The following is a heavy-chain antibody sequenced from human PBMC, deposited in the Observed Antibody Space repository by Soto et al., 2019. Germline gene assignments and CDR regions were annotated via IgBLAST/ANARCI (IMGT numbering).Heavy chain of an antibody. Sequence: QIQLVQSGAEVKKPGASVKVSCKASGYTFNIYGINWVRQAPGQGLEWMGWISAFNGKTNYAQNVQGRVTMTTDTSTSTAYVELRSLRSDDTAVYHCARDRVPKSSGFFPFDYWGHGTLVTVSS. D-gene: IGHD3-22*01. J-gene: IGHJ4*01. CDR3: ARDRVPKSSGFFPFDY. CDR1: GYTFNIYG. V-gene: IGHV1-18*01. CDR2: ISAFNGKT.